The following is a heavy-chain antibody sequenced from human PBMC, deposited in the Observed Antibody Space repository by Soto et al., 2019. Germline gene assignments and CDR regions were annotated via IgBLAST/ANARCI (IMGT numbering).Heavy chain of an antibody. Sequence: EVQLVESGGGLVQPGGSLRLSCAASGFTFSSYWMHWVHQAPGKGLVWVSRINSDGSSATYADSVKGRFTISRDNAMNTLYLQMNSLRAEDTAVYYCARGGVIASREIDYWGQGTLVTVSS. CDR2: INSDGSSA. D-gene: IGHD6-6*01. V-gene: IGHV3-74*03. CDR3: ARGGVIASREIDY. CDR1: GFTFSSYW. J-gene: IGHJ4*02.